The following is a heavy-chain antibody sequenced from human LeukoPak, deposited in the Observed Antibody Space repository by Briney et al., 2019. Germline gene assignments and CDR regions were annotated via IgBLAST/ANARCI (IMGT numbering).Heavy chain of an antibody. J-gene: IGHJ3*02. V-gene: IGHV3-48*01. D-gene: IGHD5-12*01. CDR3: ARDVVDIVATSLVPDAFDI. CDR1: GFTFSSYS. CDR2: ISSSSSTI. Sequence: PGGSLRLSCAASGFTFSSYSMYWVRQAPGKGLEWVSYISSSSSTIYYADSVKGRFTISRDNAKNSLYLQMNSLRAEDTAVYYCARDVVDIVATSLVPDAFDIWGQGTMVTVSS.